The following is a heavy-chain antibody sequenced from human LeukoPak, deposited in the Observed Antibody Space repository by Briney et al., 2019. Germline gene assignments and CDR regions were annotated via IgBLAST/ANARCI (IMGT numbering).Heavy chain of an antibody. J-gene: IGHJ4*02. CDR3: GTSRSRTSGFDY. Sequence: GGSLRLSCASSVFTVSSNYMNWLRQARGRGLELVPVIYNDGGAYYADSVKGRFTITRDNSKNTLYLQMNSLRAEDTAVYYCGTSRSRTSGFDYWGQGTLVTVSS. CDR1: VFTVSSNY. CDR2: IYNDGGA. V-gene: IGHV3-53*01. D-gene: IGHD2-8*02.